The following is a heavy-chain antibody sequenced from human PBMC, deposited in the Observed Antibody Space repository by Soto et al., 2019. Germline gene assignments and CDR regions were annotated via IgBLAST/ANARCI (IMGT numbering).Heavy chain of an antibody. CDR1: GYSFTSYW. CDR3: ASPRREVPAASNYYDGRDV. D-gene: IGHD2-2*01. Sequence: GESLKISCKGSGYSFTSYWISWVRQMPGKGLEWMGRIDPSDSYTNYSPSFQGHVTISADKSISTAYLQWSSLKASDTAMYYCASPRREVPAASNYYDGRDVWGRGTTVTVAS. J-gene: IGHJ6*02. CDR2: IDPSDSYT. V-gene: IGHV5-10-1*01.